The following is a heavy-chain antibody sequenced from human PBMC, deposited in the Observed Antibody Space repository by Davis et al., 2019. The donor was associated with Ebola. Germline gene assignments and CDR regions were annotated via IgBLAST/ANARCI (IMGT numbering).Heavy chain of an antibody. Sequence: HTGGSLRLSCAASGFTFSSYAMHWVRQAPGKGLVWVSRINSDGSSTSYADSVKGRFTISRDNAKNSLYLQMNSLRAEDTAVYYCARDLELLIFYGMDVWGQGTTVTVSS. J-gene: IGHJ6*02. CDR3: ARDLELLIFYGMDV. CDR2: INSDGSST. CDR1: GFTFSSYA. V-gene: IGHV3-74*01. D-gene: IGHD1-7*01.